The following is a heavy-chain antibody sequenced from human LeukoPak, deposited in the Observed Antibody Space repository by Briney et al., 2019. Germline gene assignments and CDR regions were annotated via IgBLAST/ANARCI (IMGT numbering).Heavy chain of an antibody. V-gene: IGHV3-33*01. D-gene: IGHD3-10*01. Sequence: GGSLRLSCAASGFTFSSYGMHWVRQAPGKGLEWVAVIWYDGSNKYYADSVKGRFTISRDNSKNTLYLQMNSLRAEDTAVYYCARGAWFGELSLPYYYYYGMDVGGQGTTVTVSS. CDR3: ARGAWFGELSLPYYYYYGMDV. CDR1: GFTFSSYG. CDR2: IWYDGSNK. J-gene: IGHJ6*02.